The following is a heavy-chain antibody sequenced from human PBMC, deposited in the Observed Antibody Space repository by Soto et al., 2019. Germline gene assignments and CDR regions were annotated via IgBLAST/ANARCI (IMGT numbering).Heavy chain of an antibody. D-gene: IGHD1-7*01. CDR2: IYYSGST. J-gene: IGHJ5*02. Sequence: SETLSLTCTVSGGSISSGGYYWSWIRQHPGKGLEWIGYIYYSGSTYYNPSLKSRVTISVDTSKNQFSLKLSSVTAADTAMYYCARDASSSWFDPWGQGTLVTVSS. V-gene: IGHV4-31*03. CDR1: GGSISSGGYY. CDR3: ARDASSSWFDP.